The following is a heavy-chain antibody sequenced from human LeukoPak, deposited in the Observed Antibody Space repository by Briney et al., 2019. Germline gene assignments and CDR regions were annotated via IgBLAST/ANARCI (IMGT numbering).Heavy chain of an antibody. CDR1: GFSFSSYS. V-gene: IGHV3-21*01. CDR3: ARDYRDEYDAFDI. D-gene: IGHD1-14*01. Sequence: PGGSLRLSCAASGFSFSSYSMNWVRQAPGKGLEWVSGISGISNYIYYADSVKGRFTISRDNAKNSLFLQMNSLRAEDTGVYYWARDYRDEYDAFDIWGQGTMVNVSP. J-gene: IGHJ3*02. CDR2: ISGISNYI.